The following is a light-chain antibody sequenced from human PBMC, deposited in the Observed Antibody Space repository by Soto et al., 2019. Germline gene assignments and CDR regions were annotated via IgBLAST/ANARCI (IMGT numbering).Light chain of an antibody. J-gene: IGKJ5*01. Sequence: DVLMTEYPRSLPFSLGQRSSSSCRSSQGLVYSDGNTYLNWFQQRPGQSPRRLIYKISVRDSGVPDRFSGSGSDTDFTLKISRVEAEDVGVYYCMQGTHWPLTFGQGTRLEI. CDR1: QGLVYSDGNTY. V-gene: IGKV2-30*01. CDR2: KIS. CDR3: MQGTHWPLT.